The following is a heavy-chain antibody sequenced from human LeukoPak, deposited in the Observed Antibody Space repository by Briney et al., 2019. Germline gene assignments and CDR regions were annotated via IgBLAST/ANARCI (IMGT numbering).Heavy chain of an antibody. V-gene: IGHV1-69*06. CDR1: GGTFSSYA. Sequence: SVKVSCKASGGTFSSYAISWVRQAPGQGLEWMGGIIPIFGTANYAQKFQGRVTITADKSTSTAYMELSSLRSEDTAVYYCARGRGYSYGRPQNWFDPWGQGTLVTVSS. CDR3: ARGRGYSYGRPQNWFDP. J-gene: IGHJ5*02. CDR2: IIPIFGTA. D-gene: IGHD5-18*01.